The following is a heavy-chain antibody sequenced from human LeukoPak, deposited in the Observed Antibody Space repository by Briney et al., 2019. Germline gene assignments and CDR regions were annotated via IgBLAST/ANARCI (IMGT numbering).Heavy chain of an antibody. V-gene: IGHV4-34*01. Sequence: SETLSLTCTVSGGSISSYYWSWIRQPAGKGLEWIGEINHSGSTNYNPSLKSRVTISVDTSKNQFSLKLSSVTAADTAVYYCATQRANSSSFYFDYWGQGTLVTVSS. CDR3: ATQRANSSSFYFDY. J-gene: IGHJ4*02. D-gene: IGHD6-6*01. CDR1: GGSISSYY. CDR2: INHSGST.